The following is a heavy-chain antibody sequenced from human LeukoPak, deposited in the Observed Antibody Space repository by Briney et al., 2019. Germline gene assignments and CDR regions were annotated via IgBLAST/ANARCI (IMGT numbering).Heavy chain of an antibody. J-gene: IGHJ4*02. V-gene: IGHV3-33*01. CDR3: ARDGDSAVATRVFDY. Sequence: PGRSLRLSCAASGFTFSSYGIHWVRQAPGKGLEWVAVIWYDGSNKYYADSVKGRSTISRDNSKNTLYLQMNSLRVEDTAVYYCARDGDSAVATRVFDYWGQGTLVTVSS. CDR2: IWYDGSNK. D-gene: IGHD5-18*01. CDR1: GFTFSSYG.